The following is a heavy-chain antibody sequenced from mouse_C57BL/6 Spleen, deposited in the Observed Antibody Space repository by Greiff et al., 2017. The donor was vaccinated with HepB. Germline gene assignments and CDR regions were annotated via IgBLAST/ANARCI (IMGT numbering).Heavy chain of an antibody. Sequence: QVTLKESGPGILQPSQTLSLTFSFSGFSLSTFGMGVGWIRQPSGKGLEWLAHIWWDDDKYYNPDLKSRLTISKDTSKNQVFPKTANEDTADTATYSCARGYGSSSAWFANWGQGTLVTVSA. CDR2: IWWDDDK. CDR1: GFSLSTFGMG. CDR3: ARGYGSSSAWFAN. V-gene: IGHV8-8*01. J-gene: IGHJ3*01. D-gene: IGHD1-1*01.